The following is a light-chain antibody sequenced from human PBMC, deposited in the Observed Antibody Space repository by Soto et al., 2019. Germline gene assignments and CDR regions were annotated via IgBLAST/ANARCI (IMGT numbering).Light chain of an antibody. J-gene: IGLJ2*01. CDR2: DNI. CDR1: SSNIGTGYD. Sequence: QAVVTQPPSVSGAPGQRVTISCTGSSSNIGTGYDIHWYQQVPGRAPKLLIYDNINRPSGVPDRFSGSKSGTSASLAITGLQAEDEADYYCQSYDSSLSGPVVFGGGTQLTVL. V-gene: IGLV1-40*01. CDR3: QSYDSSLSGPVV.